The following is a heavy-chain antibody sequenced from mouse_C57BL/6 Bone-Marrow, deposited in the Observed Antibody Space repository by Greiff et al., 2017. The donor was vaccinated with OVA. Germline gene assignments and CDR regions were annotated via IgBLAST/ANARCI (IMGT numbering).Heavy chain of an antibody. CDR3: ARHTLYLAGYAMDY. J-gene: IGHJ4*01. V-gene: IGHV5-12*01. D-gene: IGHD5-5*01. Sequence: EVKLVESGGGLVQPGGSLKLSCAASGFTFSDYYMYWVRQTPEKRLEWVAYISNGGGSTYYPDTVKGRFTITRDNASNTLYLQMSRLKSEDTAMYYCARHTLYLAGYAMDYWGQGTSVTVSS. CDR1: GFTFSDYY. CDR2: ISNGGGST.